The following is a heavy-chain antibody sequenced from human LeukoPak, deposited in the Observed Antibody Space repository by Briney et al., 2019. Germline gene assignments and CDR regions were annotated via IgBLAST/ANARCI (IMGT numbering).Heavy chain of an antibody. CDR2: INPNSGGT. J-gene: IGHJ4*02. V-gene: IGHV1-2*02. D-gene: IGHD4-23*01. CDR1: GYTFSNYY. CDR3: AKLYGSNADFDY. Sequence: VASVKVSCKASGYTFSNYYIHWVRQAPGQGLEWMGWINPNSGGTNYAQKFQGRVTMTRDTSISTAYMELSRLTSDDTAVYYCAKLYGSNADFDYWGQGTLVTVSS.